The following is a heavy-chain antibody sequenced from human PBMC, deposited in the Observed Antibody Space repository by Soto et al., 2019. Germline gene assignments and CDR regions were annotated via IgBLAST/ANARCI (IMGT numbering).Heavy chain of an antibody. D-gene: IGHD3-10*01. J-gene: IGHJ4*02. CDR1: GSTFSSYA. CDR3: ARDTSSYGSGSYYGEDY. CDR2: ISYDGSNK. V-gene: IGHV3-30-3*01. Sequence: PGGSLRLSCAASGSTFSSYAMHWVRQAPGKGLEWVAVISYDGSNKYYADSVKGRFTISRDNSKNTLYLQMNSLRAEDTAVYYCARDTSSYGSGSYYGEDYWGQGTLVTVSS.